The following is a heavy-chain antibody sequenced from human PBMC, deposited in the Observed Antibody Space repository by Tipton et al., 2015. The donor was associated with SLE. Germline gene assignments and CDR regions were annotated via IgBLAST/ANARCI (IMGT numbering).Heavy chain of an antibody. V-gene: IGHV1-8*01. CDR3: ARTQQLVPDWYFDL. Sequence: QLVQSGPEVKKPGASVKVSCKASGYTFTSYDINWVRQATGQGLEWMGWMNPNSGNTGYAQKFQGRVTMTRNTSISTAYMELSRLRSDDTAVYYCARTQQLVPDWYFDLWGRGTLVTVSS. J-gene: IGHJ2*01. CDR2: MNPNSGNT. CDR1: GYTFTSYD. D-gene: IGHD6-13*01.